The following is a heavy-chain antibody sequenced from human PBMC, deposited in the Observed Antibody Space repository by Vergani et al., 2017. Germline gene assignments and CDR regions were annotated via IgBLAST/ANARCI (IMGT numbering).Heavy chain of an antibody. D-gene: IGHD4-17*01. J-gene: IGHJ3*02. V-gene: IGHV1-69*02. CDR1: GGTFSSYT. CDR3: ASSTVTHAFDI. CDR2: IIPILGIA. Sequence: QVQLVQSGAEVKKPGSSVKVSCKASGGTFSSYTISWVRQAPGQGLEWMGRIIPILGIANYAQKFQGRVTITADKSTSTAYMELSSLRSEDTAVYYCASSTVTHAFDIWGQGTMVTVSS.